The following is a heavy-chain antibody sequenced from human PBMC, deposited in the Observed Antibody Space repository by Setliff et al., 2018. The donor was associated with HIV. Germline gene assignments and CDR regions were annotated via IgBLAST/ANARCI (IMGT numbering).Heavy chain of an antibody. CDR3: ARGEPTILVVPAAFFDY. D-gene: IGHD2-2*01. Sequence: GSLRLSCAASGFTFSNYAMIWVRQAPGKGLEWIGGINHSGSTNYNPSLKSRVTISLDTSKNQFSLRLSSVTAADTAVYYCARGEPTILVVPAAFFDYWGQGTLVTVSS. CDR2: INHSGST. CDR1: GFTFSNYA. J-gene: IGHJ4*02. V-gene: IGHV4-34*01.